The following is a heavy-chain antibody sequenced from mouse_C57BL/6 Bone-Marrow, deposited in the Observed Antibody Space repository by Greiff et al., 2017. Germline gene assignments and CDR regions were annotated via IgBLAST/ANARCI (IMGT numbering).Heavy chain of an antibody. V-gene: IGHV1-55*01. CDR2: IYPGSGST. D-gene: IGHD6-1*01. CDR1: GYTFTSYW. J-gene: IGHJ3*01. Sequence: VQLQQPGAELVKPGASVKMSCKASGYTFTSYWITWVKQRPGQGLEWIGDIYPGSGSTNYNEKFKSKATLTVETSSSTAYMQLSSLTSEDSAVYYCAREPPWFAYWGQGTLVTVSA. CDR3: AREPPWFAY.